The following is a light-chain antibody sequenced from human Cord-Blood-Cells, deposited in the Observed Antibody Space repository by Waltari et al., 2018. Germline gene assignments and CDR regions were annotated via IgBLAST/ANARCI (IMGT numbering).Light chain of an antibody. CDR3: QQYNNWPPWT. CDR2: GAS. CDR1: QSVSSN. J-gene: IGKJ1*01. V-gene: IGKV3-15*01. Sequence: DIVMPQSPATQSVSPGERATLSCRASQSVSSNFAWYQQKPGQAPRLLIYGASTRATGSPARFSGSGSGTEFTLTISSLQSEDFAVYYCQQYNNWPPWTFGQGTKVEIK.